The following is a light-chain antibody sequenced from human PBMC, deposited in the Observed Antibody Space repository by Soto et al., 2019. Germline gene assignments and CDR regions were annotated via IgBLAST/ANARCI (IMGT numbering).Light chain of an antibody. J-gene: IGLJ1*01. CDR3: SSYTTSITYV. V-gene: IGLV2-14*03. CDR1: NSDIGAYNY. Sequence: QSALTQPASVSGSPGQSITISCSGTNSDIGAYNYVSWYQQHPGKAPKLMIYDVTKRPSGVSNRFSGSKSGNTASLTISGLQAEDEADYYCSSYTTSITYVFGTGTKLTVL. CDR2: DVT.